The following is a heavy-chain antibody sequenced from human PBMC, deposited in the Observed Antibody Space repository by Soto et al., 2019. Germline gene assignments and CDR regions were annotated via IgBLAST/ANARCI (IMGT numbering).Heavy chain of an antibody. J-gene: IGHJ4*02. CDR1: GYSISSGYY. CDR2: IYHSGST. V-gene: IGHV4-38-2*01. D-gene: IGHD1-26*01. CDR3: ARLGERELPFDY. Sequence: PETLPDTCAVSGYSISSGYYWGWIRQPPGEGLEWIGSIYHSGSTYYNPSLKSRVTISVDTSKNQFSLKLSSVTAADTGVYYCARLGERELPFDYRGQRSLVTVSS.